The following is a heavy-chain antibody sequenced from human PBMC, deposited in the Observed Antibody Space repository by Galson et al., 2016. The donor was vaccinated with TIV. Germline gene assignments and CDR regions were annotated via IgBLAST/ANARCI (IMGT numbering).Heavy chain of an antibody. Sequence: VSCKASGYMFSSHAMHWVRQAPGQRLEWMGWINAGNGNTKHSQNFQGRVTITRDTSATTTYMELRSLRSEDMAVYYCAREAVGAVKYFDNWGQGTLVTVSS. CDR3: AREAVGAVKYFDN. D-gene: IGHD4-23*01. J-gene: IGHJ4*02. V-gene: IGHV1-3*01. CDR2: INAGNGNT. CDR1: GYMFSSHA.